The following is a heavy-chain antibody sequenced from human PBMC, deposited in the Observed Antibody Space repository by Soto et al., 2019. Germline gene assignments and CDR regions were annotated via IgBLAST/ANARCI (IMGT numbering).Heavy chain of an antibody. CDR1: GFTFSSFD. CDR3: ARDSRNSYGLDV. CDR2: ISGSGSTI. J-gene: IGHJ6*02. V-gene: IGHV3-48*03. Sequence: PGGSLRLSCAASGFTFSSFDMNWVRQAPGKGLEWVSYISGSGSTIYYADSVKGRFTTSRDNAKNSLYLQMNTLSAEDTALYYCARDSRNSYGLDVWGQGTTVTVSS.